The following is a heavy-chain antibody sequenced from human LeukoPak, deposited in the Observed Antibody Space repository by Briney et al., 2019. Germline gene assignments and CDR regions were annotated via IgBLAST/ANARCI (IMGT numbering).Heavy chain of an antibody. Sequence: PGESWQIPCAGSGYSFTNYWIGWVRQMPGKGLEWMGIMYPGDSEATYSPSFQGQVTISADKSISTADLQWSSLKATDTAMYYCARRANWGYYFDYWGQGTMVTVSS. V-gene: IGHV5-51*03. CDR2: MYPGDSEA. J-gene: IGHJ4*02. D-gene: IGHD7-27*01. CDR1: GYSFTNYW. CDR3: ARRANWGYYFDY.